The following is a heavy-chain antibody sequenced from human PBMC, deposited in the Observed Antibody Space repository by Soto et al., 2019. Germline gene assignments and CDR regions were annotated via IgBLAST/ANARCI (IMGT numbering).Heavy chain of an antibody. CDR3: ARDRLRGYDSSGFYS. CDR2: IDASDSYT. J-gene: IGHJ4*02. V-gene: IGHV5-10-1*01. Sequence: PGESLKISCKASGYSFTNSWISWVRQMPGKGLEWMGRIDASDSYTSYSPSFQDHVTMTTATSTNTVFLELRSLKSDDTAIYYCARDRLRGYDSSGFYSWGQGTMVTVSS. CDR1: GYSFTNSW. D-gene: IGHD3-22*01.